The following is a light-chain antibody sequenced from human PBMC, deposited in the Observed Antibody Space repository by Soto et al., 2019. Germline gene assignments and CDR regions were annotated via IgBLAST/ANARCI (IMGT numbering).Light chain of an antibody. CDR1: SAHSSYI. V-gene: IGLV4-60*02. Sequence: QSVLTQSSSASASLGSSVTITCTLSSAHSSYIIAWHQQQPGKAPRHLLKLDVSGSYNKGSGVPDRFSGSSSGADRYLTIPNLQVEDEADYYCETWDNSILVFGGGTKLTVL. CDR3: ETWDNSILV. J-gene: IGLJ2*01. CDR2: LDVSGSY.